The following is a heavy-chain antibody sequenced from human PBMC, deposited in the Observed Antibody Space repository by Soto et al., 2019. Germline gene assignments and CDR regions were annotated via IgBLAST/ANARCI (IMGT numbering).Heavy chain of an antibody. CDR1: GYSFTSYW. CDR3: ARSPDAFDI. J-gene: IGHJ3*02. Sequence: PGGSLEIFRKGSGYSFTSYWIGWLRQMPGKGLEWMGIIYPDDSDTRYSPSFQGQVTISADKSINTAYLQWSSLKASDTAMYYCARSPDAFDIWGQGTMVTVSS. V-gene: IGHV5-51*01. CDR2: IYPDDSDT.